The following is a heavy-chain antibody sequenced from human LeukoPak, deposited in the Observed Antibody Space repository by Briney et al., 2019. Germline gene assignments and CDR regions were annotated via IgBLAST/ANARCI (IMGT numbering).Heavy chain of an antibody. CDR2: INHSGST. CDR3: TRGLGYDSSGSDY. J-gene: IGHJ4*02. CDR1: GGSFRGYS. V-gene: IGHV4-34*01. Sequence: SEPLPLTCAANGGSFRGYSWTWIRQPPGKGLEWIGEINHSGSTNYNPSLKSRVTISVDTSKNQFSLKLSSVTAADTAVYYCTRGLGYDSSGSDYWGQGTLVTVSS. D-gene: IGHD3-22*01.